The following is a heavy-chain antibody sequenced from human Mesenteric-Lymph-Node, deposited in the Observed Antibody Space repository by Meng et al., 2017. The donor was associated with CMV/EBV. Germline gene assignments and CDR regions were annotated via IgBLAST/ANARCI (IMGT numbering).Heavy chain of an antibody. D-gene: IGHD3-3*01. CDR3: ARDFGVYYDFWSGGYGMDV. Sequence: SETLSLTCTVSGGFISSYQWSWIRQPPGKGLEWIGYIYHTGSTNYNPSLKSRVTISVDTSKNQFYLNLTSVTAADTAVYYCARDFGVYYDFWSGGYGMDVWGQGTTVTVSS. CDR2: IYHTGST. J-gene: IGHJ6*02. V-gene: IGHV4-59*01. CDR1: GGFISSYQ.